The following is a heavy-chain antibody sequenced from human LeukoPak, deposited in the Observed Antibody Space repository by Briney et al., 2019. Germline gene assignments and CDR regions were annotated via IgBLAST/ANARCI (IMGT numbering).Heavy chain of an antibody. CDR2: INPNSGGT. J-gene: IGHJ6*02. CDR1: GYTFTGYY. CDR3: ARDSRDYVWGSYAYGMDV. D-gene: IGHD3-16*01. Sequence: ASVKVSCKASGYTFTGYYMHWVRQAPGQGLEWMGWINPNSGGTNYAQKFQGRVTMTRNTSISTAYMELSSLRSEDTAVYYCARDSRDYVWGSYAYGMDVWGQGTAVTVSS. V-gene: IGHV1-2*02.